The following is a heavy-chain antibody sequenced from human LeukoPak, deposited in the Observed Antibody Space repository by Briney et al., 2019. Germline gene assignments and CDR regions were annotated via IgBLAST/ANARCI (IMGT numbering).Heavy chain of an antibody. Sequence: GGSLRLSCEVSGFTFTDYWMNWVRQAPGKGPEWVASIRQDGSEKTYVDSVKGRFTISRGNTKNSLSLQLNGLRAEDTAVYYCARDGAAAGLYFDLWGQGTLVTVSS. D-gene: IGHD6-13*01. CDR2: IRQDGSEK. CDR3: ARDGAAAGLYFDL. J-gene: IGHJ4*01. CDR1: GFTFTDYW. V-gene: IGHV3-7*01.